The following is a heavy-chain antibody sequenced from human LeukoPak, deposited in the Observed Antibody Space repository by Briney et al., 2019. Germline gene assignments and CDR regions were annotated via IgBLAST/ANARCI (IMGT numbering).Heavy chain of an antibody. CDR1: GFTFSSYS. V-gene: IGHV3-21*01. D-gene: IGHD3-10*01. CDR2: ISSSSSYI. J-gene: IGHJ3*02. Sequence: PGGSLRLSCAASGFTFSSYSMNWVRQAPGKGLEWVSSISSSSSYIYYADSVKGRFTTSRDNAKNSLYLQMNSLRAEDTAVYYCARAYYGSGSQAGAFDIWGQGTMVTVSS. CDR3: ARAYYGSGSQAGAFDI.